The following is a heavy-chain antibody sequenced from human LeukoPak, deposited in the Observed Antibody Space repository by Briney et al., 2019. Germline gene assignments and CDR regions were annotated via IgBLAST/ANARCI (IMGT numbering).Heavy chain of an antibody. V-gene: IGHV4-39*01. CDR3: ARAYRGAFDI. J-gene: IGHJ3*02. Sequence: SETLSLTCSVSGGSIRSVSYYWGWIRQPPGKGLEWIGSIYYSGTAYYNPSLESRVTISVDTSMHQFSLKMSSVTAADTAVYYCARAYRGAFDIWGQGTMVTVSS. CDR1: GGSIRSVSYY. CDR2: IYYSGTA. D-gene: IGHD3-10*01.